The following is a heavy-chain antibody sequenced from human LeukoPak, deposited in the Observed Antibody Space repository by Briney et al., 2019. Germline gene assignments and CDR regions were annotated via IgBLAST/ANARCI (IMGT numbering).Heavy chain of an antibody. CDR2: ISYDGSNK. Sequence: PGGSRRLSCAASGFTFSSYAMHWVRQAPGKGLEWVAVISYDGSNKYYADSVKGRFTISRDNSKNTLYLQMNSLRAEDTAVYYCARGYGSGVYWGQGTLVTVSS. J-gene: IGHJ4*02. D-gene: IGHD3-10*01. CDR1: GFTFSSYA. V-gene: IGHV3-30*04. CDR3: ARGYGSGVY.